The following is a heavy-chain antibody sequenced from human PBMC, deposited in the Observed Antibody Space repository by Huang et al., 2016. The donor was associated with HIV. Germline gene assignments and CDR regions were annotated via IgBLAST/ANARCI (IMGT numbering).Heavy chain of an antibody. Sequence: QVQLVQSGAEVKKPGSSVKVSCKASGGSFRNFAIGWVRQAPGQGPEWRGGIIPTLGTAIYAQKFQGIVTIIADESTSTAYMELSSLRSEDTAVYYCATVDYYDTSGPQRGYFDNWGQGTLVTVSS. CDR2: IIPTLGTA. D-gene: IGHD3-22*01. J-gene: IGHJ4*02. V-gene: IGHV1-69*01. CDR1: GGSFRNFA. CDR3: ATVDYYDTSGPQRGYFDN.